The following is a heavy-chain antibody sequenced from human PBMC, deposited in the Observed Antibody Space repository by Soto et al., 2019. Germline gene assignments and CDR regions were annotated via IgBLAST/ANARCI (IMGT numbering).Heavy chain of an antibody. D-gene: IGHD6-19*01. J-gene: IGHJ4*02. CDR1: GFSFSSSA. CDR3: ARARDSNAWYSLDY. CDR2: VNGSGDTT. V-gene: IGHV3-23*01. Sequence: EFQLLESGGGVVQPGGSLRLSCAASGFSFSSSAMNWVRQAPGGGLGWVSSVNGSGDTTYYKPYVRGRFTNSRDCSRDTLYLQRTSLRAEDSALYYCARARDSNAWYSLDYWGQGTMVAVSA.